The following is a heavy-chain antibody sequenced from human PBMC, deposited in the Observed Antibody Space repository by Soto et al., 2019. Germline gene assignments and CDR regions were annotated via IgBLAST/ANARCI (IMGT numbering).Heavy chain of an antibody. CDR1: GGSXXSSGHY. CDR3: ARHRSSVVVVPAASDY. D-gene: IGHD2-2*01. J-gene: IGHJ4*02. CDR2: IYYGGSS. V-gene: IGHV4-39*01. Sequence: LSLTCTVSGGSXXSSGHYWGWIRQPPGKRLEWIGTIYYGGSSYYNTSLKSRVTISVDTSKNQFSLKLSSVTAADTAVYYCARHRSSVVVVPAASDYWGQGTLVTVSS.